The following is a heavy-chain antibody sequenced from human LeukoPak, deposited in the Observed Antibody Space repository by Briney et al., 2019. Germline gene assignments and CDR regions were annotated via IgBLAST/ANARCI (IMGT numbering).Heavy chain of an antibody. J-gene: IGHJ4*02. Sequence: LRLSCTASGFTVSNNYMSWVRQAPGKGLEWIGYIYYSGSTYYNPSLKSRVTISVDTSKNQFSLKLSSVTAADTAVYYCARDTDYYDSSGYYSYFDYWGQGTLVTVSS. CDR1: GFTVSNNY. V-gene: IGHV4-30-4*08. CDR3: ARDTDYYDSSGYYSYFDY. CDR2: IYYSGST. D-gene: IGHD3-22*01.